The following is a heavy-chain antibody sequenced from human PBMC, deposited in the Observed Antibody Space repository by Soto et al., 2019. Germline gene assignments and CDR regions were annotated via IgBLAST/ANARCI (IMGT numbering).Heavy chain of an antibody. D-gene: IGHD4-17*01. CDR1: SGSVSSSDW. CDR2: IHFTGKS. J-gene: IGHJ6*04. V-gene: IGHV4-4*02. Sequence: PSETLSLTCAVSSGSVSSSDWWTWVRQSPEKGLEWIGEIHFTGKSNYNPSLRSRVTMSIDKSKNQVSLTLTSVTAADTAVYYCATPGDYRVADVWGKGTTVTVSS. CDR3: ATPGDYRVADV.